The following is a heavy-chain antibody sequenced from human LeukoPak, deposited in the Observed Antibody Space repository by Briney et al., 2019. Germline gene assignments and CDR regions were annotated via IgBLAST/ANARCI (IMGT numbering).Heavy chain of an antibody. CDR2: INPSGGST. D-gene: IGHD5-12*01. J-gene: IGHJ6*03. CDR3: AKDRYGDYEAPFHYYMEV. V-gene: IGHV1-46*01. CDR1: GYTFITYY. Sequence: ASVKVSCKASGYTFITYYIHWVRQAPGQGLEWMGIINPSGGSTSYAQKFQGRVTMTRDTSTSTAYMELTRLRSDDTAVYYCAKDRYGDYEAPFHYYMEVWGKGTAVTVSS.